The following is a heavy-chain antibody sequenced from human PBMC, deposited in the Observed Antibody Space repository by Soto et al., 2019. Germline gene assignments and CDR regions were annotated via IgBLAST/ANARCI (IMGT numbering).Heavy chain of an antibody. CDR3: VKPTVAGVHYYSYGMDV. Sequence: GGSLRLSCAASGFTFSSFGMQWVRQAPGKGLEWVTVISYDGSNQYYADSVKGRFTISRDSSNNTLYLHMNSLRPEDTAVYYCVKPTVAGVHYYSYGMDVWGQGTTVTVSS. CDR1: GFTFSSFG. CDR2: ISYDGSNQ. D-gene: IGHD4-17*01. V-gene: IGHV3-30*18. J-gene: IGHJ6*02.